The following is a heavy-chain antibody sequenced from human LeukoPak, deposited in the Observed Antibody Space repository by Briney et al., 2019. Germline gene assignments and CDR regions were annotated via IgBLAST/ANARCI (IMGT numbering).Heavy chain of an antibody. D-gene: IGHD1-26*01. CDR2: IYYSGST. V-gene: IGHV4-39*01. CDR3: AIRNSGWELPTSHYFDY. J-gene: IGHJ4*02. Sequence: PSETLSLTCTVSGGSISSSSYYWGWIRQPPGKGLEWTGSIYYSGSTYYNPSLKSRVTISVDTSKNQFSLKLSSVTAADTAVYYCAIRNSGWELPTSHYFDYWGQGTLVTVSS. CDR1: GGSISSSSYY.